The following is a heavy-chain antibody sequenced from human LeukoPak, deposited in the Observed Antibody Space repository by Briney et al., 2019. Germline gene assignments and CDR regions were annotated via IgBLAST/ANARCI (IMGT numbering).Heavy chain of an antibody. Sequence: SETLSLTCTVSGYSISSGYYWGWIRQPPGKRLEWIGSIYPSGSTFYNPSLKSRVTMSADTSRNQFSLKLSSVTAADTAVYYCARASEQGGLFDYWGQGTLVTVSS. V-gene: IGHV4-38-2*02. CDR3: ARASEQGGLFDY. J-gene: IGHJ4*02. D-gene: IGHD1-26*01. CDR2: IYPSGST. CDR1: GYSISSGYY.